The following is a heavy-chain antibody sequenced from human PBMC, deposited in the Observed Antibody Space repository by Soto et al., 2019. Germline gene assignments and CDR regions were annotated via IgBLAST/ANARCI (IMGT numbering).Heavy chain of an antibody. CDR3: ALRSMAVVPEY. CDR2: LYYGRSA. D-gene: IGHD3-22*01. CDR1: GDSISSYY. Sequence: QVQLQESGPGLVKPSETLSLTCAVSGDSISSYYCMWIRQPPGKGLESIGYLYYGRSANYNPSLTSRVTLSVDTSTNQCSLTLSSMTAAHTAVYYCALRSMAVVPEYWGQGTLVTFSS. V-gene: IGHV4-59*01. J-gene: IGHJ4*02.